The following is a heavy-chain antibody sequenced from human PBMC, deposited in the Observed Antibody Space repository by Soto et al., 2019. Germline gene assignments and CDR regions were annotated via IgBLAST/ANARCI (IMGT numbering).Heavy chain of an antibody. V-gene: IGHV4-4*02. CDR3: ARLGTYSGSYFEYFQH. CDR1: GGSISSSNW. CDR2: IYHSGST. Sequence: ASETLSLTCAVSGGSISSSNWWSWVRQPPGKGLEWIGEIYHSGSTNYNPSLKSRVTISVDKSKNQLSLKLSSVTAADTAVYYCARLGTYSGSYFEYFQHWGQGTLVTVSS. D-gene: IGHD1-26*01. J-gene: IGHJ1*01.